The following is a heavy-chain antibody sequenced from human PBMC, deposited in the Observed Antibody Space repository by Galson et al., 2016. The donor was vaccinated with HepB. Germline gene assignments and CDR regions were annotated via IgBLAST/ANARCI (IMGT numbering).Heavy chain of an antibody. Sequence: SLRLSCAASGFTFSSYAMSWVRQAPGKGLEWVSVISDSGGRTYYADSVKGRFTISRDNSKNTLYLQMNSLRDEDTAVYYCAKGMTVAGITRCFDFWGQGTPVTVSS. D-gene: IGHD6-19*01. J-gene: IGHJ4*02. CDR2: ISDSGGRT. CDR1: GFTFSSYA. V-gene: IGHV3-23*01. CDR3: AKGMTVAGITRCFDF.